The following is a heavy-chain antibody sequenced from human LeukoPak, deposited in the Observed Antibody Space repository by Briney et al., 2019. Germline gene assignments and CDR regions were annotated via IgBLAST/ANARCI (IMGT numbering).Heavy chain of an antibody. J-gene: IGHJ4*02. CDR3: ARFSSSISLDY. V-gene: IGHV3-21*01. D-gene: IGHD6-6*01. Sequence: GGSLRLSCAASGFTFSSYEMNWVRQAPGKGLEWVSSISSSSSYIYYADSVKGRFTISRDNAKNSLYLQMNSLRAEDTAVYYCARFSSSISLDYWGQGTLVTVSS. CDR2: ISSSSSYI. CDR1: GFTFSSYE.